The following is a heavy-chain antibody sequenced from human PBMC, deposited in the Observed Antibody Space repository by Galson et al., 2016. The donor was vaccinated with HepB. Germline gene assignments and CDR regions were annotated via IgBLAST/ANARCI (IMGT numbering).Heavy chain of an antibody. D-gene: IGHD1-26*01. CDR1: GYTFTGYY. Sequence: SVKVSCKASGYTFTGYYLHWVRRAPGQGLEWMGWINPNSGGTKYAQKFQGWVTMTRDTSISTAYMELSRLTSDDTAVYYCARDNSGAFDIWGQGTMVTVSS. CDR2: INPNSGGT. J-gene: IGHJ3*02. V-gene: IGHV1-2*04. CDR3: ARDNSGAFDI.